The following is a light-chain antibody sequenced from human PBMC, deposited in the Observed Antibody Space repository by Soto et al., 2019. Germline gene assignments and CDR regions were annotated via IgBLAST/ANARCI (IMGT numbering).Light chain of an antibody. CDR2: AAS. J-gene: IGKJ4*01. Sequence: DTQLTQSPSFLSASVGDRVTIACRASQDVSRSVGWYQQKPGTAPKLLISAASTLNSVVPSRFSGSGSGTDFTLTISSLQPEDVATYYCQQLWTYPLTFGGGTKVEI. CDR1: QDVSRS. V-gene: IGKV1-9*01. CDR3: QQLWTYPLT.